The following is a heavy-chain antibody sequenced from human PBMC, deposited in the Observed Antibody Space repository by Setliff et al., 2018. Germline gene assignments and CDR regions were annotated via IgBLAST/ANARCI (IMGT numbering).Heavy chain of an antibody. CDR2: IKTKGDGGTT. Sequence: GGSLRLSCAASGFTFDNAWMSWVRQAPGRGLEWVGRIKTKGDGGTTDYAAPVKGRFTISRDDSKSIAYLQMNSLKTEDTAVYYCTREASVDFWSGYPYYYYMDVWGKGTTVTVSS. D-gene: IGHD3-3*01. V-gene: IGHV3-15*01. J-gene: IGHJ6*03. CDR1: GFTFDNAW. CDR3: TREASVDFWSGYPYYYYMDV.